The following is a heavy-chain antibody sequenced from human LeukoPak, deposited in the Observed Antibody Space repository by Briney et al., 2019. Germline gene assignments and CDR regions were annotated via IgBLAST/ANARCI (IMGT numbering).Heavy chain of an antibody. Sequence: GGSLRLSCAASEFIFSSYAMSWVRQAPGKGLEWVSTISGGGVSTFYADSVKGRFTISRDNSKNTLYLQMNSLRAEDTAVYYCSKRSVSGSYFFDYWGQGALVTVSS. D-gene: IGHD1-26*01. CDR1: EFIFSSYA. CDR3: SKRSVSGSYFFDY. V-gene: IGHV3-23*01. J-gene: IGHJ4*02. CDR2: ISGGGVST.